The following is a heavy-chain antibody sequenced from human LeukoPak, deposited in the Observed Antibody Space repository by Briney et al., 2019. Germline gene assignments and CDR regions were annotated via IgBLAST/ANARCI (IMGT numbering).Heavy chain of an antibody. J-gene: IGHJ4*02. CDR1: GGSISSSSYY. CDR3: ARKRWLQGGFDY. CDR2: IYYSGST. Sequence: PSETLSLTCTVSGGSISSSSYYWGWIRQPPGRGLEWIGSIYYSGSTYYNPSLQSRVTISVDTSKNQFSLKLSSVTAADTAVYYCARKRWLQGGFDYWGQGTLVTVSS. D-gene: IGHD5-24*01. V-gene: IGHV4-39*01.